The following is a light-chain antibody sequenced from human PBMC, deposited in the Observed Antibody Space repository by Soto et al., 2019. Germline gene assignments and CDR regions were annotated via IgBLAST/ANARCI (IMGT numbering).Light chain of an antibody. CDR2: GTS. V-gene: IGKV3-20*01. CDR1: QTVSSSY. J-gene: IGKJ1*01. Sequence: EIVLTQSPGTLSLSPGERATLSCRASQTVSSSYLAWYQQKPGQAPRLLIYGTSSRATGVPDRFSGSGSGTDFTLTISRLEPEDFAVYYCQQYDSSWTFGQGTNVEIK. CDR3: QQYDSSWT.